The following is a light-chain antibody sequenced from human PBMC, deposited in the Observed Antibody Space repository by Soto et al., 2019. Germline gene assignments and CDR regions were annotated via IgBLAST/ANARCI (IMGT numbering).Light chain of an antibody. V-gene: IGKV1-39*01. CDR3: QQSHSAPLT. J-gene: IGKJ3*01. CDR2: AAS. Sequence: DLQMTQSPSSLSASVGDRVTITCRASQSISTYLNWYQQKPGKAPKLLIYAASNLQSGVPSRFSGSESGTDFTLTISSLQPEDSATYYCQQSHSAPLTFGPGTKVEIK. CDR1: QSISTY.